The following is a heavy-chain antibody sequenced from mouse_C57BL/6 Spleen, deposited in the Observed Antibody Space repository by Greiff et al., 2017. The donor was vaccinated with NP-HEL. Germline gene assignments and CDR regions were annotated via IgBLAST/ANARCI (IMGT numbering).Heavy chain of an antibody. CDR1: GYAFSSSW. Sequence: VQLQQSGPELVKPGASVKISCKASGYAFSSSWMNWVKQRPGKGLEWIGRIYPGDGDTNYNGKFKGKATLTADKSSSTAYMQLSSLTSEDSAVYFCARLCGSSLYYFDYWGQGTTLTVSS. D-gene: IGHD1-1*01. J-gene: IGHJ2*01. CDR2: IYPGDGDT. CDR3: ARLCGSSLYYFDY. V-gene: IGHV1-82*01.